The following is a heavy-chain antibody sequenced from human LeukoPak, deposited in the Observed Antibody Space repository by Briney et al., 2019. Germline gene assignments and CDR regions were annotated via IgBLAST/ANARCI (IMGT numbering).Heavy chain of an antibody. D-gene: IGHD2-2*01. CDR2: INHSGST. Sequence: SETLSLTCAVYGGSFRGYYWSWIRQPPGKGLEWIGEINHSGSTNYNPSLKSRVTISVDTSKNQSSLKLSSVTAADTAVYYCARYKIVVVPAAMPGQNWFDPWGQGTLVTVSS. CDR1: GGSFRGYY. J-gene: IGHJ5*02. V-gene: IGHV4-34*01. CDR3: ARYKIVVVPAAMPGQNWFDP.